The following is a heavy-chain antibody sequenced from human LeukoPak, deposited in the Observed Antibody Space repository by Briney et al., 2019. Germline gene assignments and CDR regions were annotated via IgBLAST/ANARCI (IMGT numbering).Heavy chain of an antibody. Sequence: SETLSLTCTVSGGSISSHYWSWIRQPPGKGLEWIGYIYYSGSTNYNPSLKSRVTISVDTSKNQFSLRLSSVTAADTAVYYCARDHGPYYDFWSGYYPGYMDVWGKGTTVTVSS. CDR2: IYYSGST. V-gene: IGHV4-59*11. CDR3: ARDHGPYYDFWSGYYPGYMDV. D-gene: IGHD3-3*01. CDR1: GGSISSHY. J-gene: IGHJ6*03.